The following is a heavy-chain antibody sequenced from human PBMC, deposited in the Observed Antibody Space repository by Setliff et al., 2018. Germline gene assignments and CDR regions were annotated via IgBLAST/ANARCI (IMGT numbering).Heavy chain of an antibody. CDR3: ARDSHPLRYFL. CDR2: IYYSGNSNYDT. J-gene: IGHJ4*02. D-gene: IGHD3-9*01. V-gene: IGHV4-59*12. CDR1: GGSINSYY. Sequence: SETLSLTCIVSGGSINSYYWNWIRQPPGKGLEWIGYIYYSGNSNYDTNYNPSLKSRVTISVDTSKNQFSLKLSSVTAADTAVYYCARDSHPLRYFLWGQGTLVTVSS.